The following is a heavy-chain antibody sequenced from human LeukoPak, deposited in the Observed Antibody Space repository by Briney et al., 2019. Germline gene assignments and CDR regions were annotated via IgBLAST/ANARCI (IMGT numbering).Heavy chain of an antibody. Sequence: ASVKVSCKASGGTFSSYAISWVRQAPGQGLEWMGGIIPIFGTANYAQKFQGRVTITADKSTSTAYMELSSLRSEDTAVYYCARDRTSYNWFDPWGQGTLVTVSS. V-gene: IGHV1-69*06. CDR2: IIPIFGTA. CDR3: ARDRTSYNWFDP. D-gene: IGHD1-14*01. J-gene: IGHJ5*02. CDR1: GGTFSSYA.